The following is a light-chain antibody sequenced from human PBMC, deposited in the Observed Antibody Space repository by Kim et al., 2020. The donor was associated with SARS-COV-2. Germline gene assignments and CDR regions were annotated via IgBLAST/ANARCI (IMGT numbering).Light chain of an antibody. CDR3: QVWDSRV. CDR2: RDF. CDR1: NIGSRN. J-gene: IGLJ2*01. V-gene: IGLV3-9*01. Sequence: SYELTQPLSVSVALGQTARITCGVKNIGSRNVHWYQQKPGQAPVLVIYRDFNRPSGIPERFSGSNSGNTATLTINRAQAGDEDDYYCQVWDSRVFGGGTQLTVL.